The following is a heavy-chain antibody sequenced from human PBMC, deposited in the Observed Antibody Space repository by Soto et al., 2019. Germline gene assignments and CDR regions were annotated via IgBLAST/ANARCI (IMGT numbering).Heavy chain of an antibody. CDR2: ISYDGSNK. V-gene: IGHV3-30*18. J-gene: IGHJ6*02. Sequence: PGGSLRLSCAASGFTFSSYGMHWVRQAPGKGLEWVAVISYDGSNKYYADSVKGRFTISRDNSKNTLYLQMNSLRAEDTAVYYCAKSQWLVQDYCGMDVWGQGTTVTVSS. CDR1: GFTFSSYG. D-gene: IGHD6-19*01. CDR3: AKSQWLVQDYCGMDV.